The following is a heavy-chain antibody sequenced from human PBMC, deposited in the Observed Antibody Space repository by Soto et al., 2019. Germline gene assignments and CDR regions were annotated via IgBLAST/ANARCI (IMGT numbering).Heavy chain of an antibody. J-gene: IGHJ4*02. D-gene: IGHD4-17*01. V-gene: IGHV3-23*01. CDR3: AKTVTFDC. Sequence: EELLLESGGGLVQPGGSLRLSCAASGFPFSTYAMTWVRQAPGKGLEWVSAISGSGGSTYYSDSVNGLFTISRDNSKNTLYLQMNSLRAEDTAVYYCAKTVTFDCWRQGTLVTVSS. CDR2: ISGSGGST. CDR1: GFPFSTYA.